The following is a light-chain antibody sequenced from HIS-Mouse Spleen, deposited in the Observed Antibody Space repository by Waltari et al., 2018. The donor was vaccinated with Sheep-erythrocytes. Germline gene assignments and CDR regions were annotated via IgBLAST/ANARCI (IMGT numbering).Light chain of an antibody. V-gene: IGLV2-11*01. Sequence: QSALTQPRSVSGSPGQSVTISCPGTSRDGGGYHYVSWYQQHPGKAPKLIIYDVSKRPSGVPDRFSGSKSGNTASLTISGLQAEDEADYYCCSYAGSYNHVFATGTKVTVL. CDR1: SRDGGGYHY. CDR3: CSYAGSYNHV. J-gene: IGLJ1*01. CDR2: DVS.